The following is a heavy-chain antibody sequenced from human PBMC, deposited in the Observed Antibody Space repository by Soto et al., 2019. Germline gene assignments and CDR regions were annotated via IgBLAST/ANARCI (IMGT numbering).Heavy chain of an antibody. CDR1: GYTFTSYD. D-gene: IGHD2-21*01. CDR2: MNPNSGST. CDR3: AIGGAYVVWL. J-gene: IGHJ4*02. V-gene: IGHV1-8*01. Sequence: GASVKVSCKASGYTFTSYDINCVRQATGQGLEWMGWMNPNSGSTGYAQRFQGRVTMTRDTSISTAYMELSSLRSEDTAVYYCAIGGAYVVWLWGQGTQVTVSS.